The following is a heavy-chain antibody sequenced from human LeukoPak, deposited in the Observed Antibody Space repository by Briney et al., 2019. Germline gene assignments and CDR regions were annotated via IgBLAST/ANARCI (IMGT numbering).Heavy chain of an antibody. D-gene: IGHD1-14*01. Sequence: GGSLRLSCAQSGFSFRDSWMSWVRHTPGKGLEWVAYINQDGREKYYVDSVKGRFTISRDNAKNSVYLQMDSLRDEDTAVYHCTKAPNRYYFDYWGRGTLVTVS. CDR1: GFSFRDSW. V-gene: IGHV3-7*05. CDR2: INQDGREK. CDR3: TKAPNRYYFDY. J-gene: IGHJ4*02.